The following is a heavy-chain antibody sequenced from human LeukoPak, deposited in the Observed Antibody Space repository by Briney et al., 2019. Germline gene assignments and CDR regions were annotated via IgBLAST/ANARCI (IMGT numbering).Heavy chain of an antibody. J-gene: IGHJ4*02. CDR2: INWNGGST. Sequence: PGGTLRLSCAASGFTFDAYGMSWVRQAPGKGLDWVSGINWNGGSTGYAHSVKCRFTISSDNANNSLYLQMNSLRAEDTALCYCARDGVQDYWGQGTLVTVSS. CDR1: GFTFDAYG. CDR3: ARDGVQDY. D-gene: IGHD3-10*01. V-gene: IGHV3-20*04.